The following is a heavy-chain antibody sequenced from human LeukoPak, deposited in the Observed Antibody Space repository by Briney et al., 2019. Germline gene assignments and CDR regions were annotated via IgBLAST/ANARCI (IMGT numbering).Heavy chain of an antibody. J-gene: IGHJ4*02. CDR1: GFTFSSYS. CDR3: ARDIVVVPATLGY. CDR2: ISSSSSYI. D-gene: IGHD2-2*01. Sequence: GGSLRLSCAASGFTFSSYSTNWVRQAPGKGLEWVSSISSSSSYIYYADSVKGRFTISRDNAKNSLYLQMNSLRAEDTAVYYCARDIVVVPATLGYWGQGTLVTVSS. V-gene: IGHV3-21*01.